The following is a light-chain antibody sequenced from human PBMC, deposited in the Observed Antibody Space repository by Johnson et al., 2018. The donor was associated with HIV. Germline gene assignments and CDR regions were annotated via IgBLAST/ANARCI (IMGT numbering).Light chain of an antibody. V-gene: IGLV1-51*02. CDR1: SSNIGNNY. J-gene: IGLJ1*01. Sequence: QAVLTQPPSVSAAPGQKVTISCSGSSSNIGNNYVSWYQQLPGTAPKLLIYENNKRPSGIPDRFSGSKSGTSATLGITGLKPGVEADYYCGTWDSSLSAGVFGTGTKVTVL. CDR3: GTWDSSLSAGV. CDR2: ENN.